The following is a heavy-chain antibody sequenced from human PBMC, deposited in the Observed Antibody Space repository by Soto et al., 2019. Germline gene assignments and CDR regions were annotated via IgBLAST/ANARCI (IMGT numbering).Heavy chain of an antibody. J-gene: IGHJ4*02. CDR2: IYSDGKT. V-gene: IGHV3-53*02. Sequence: EVQLVETGGGLIQPGGSLRLSCAASGITVSTNYMSWVRQAPGKGLEWVSVIYSDGKTFYADSVKGRFTISRDNSQKTVSLQGNGLRDDGTAGFYCARGGGGGYYDSSGYMGVWGQGTLVTVSS. CDR1: GITVSTNY. CDR3: ARGGGGGYYDSSGYMGV. D-gene: IGHD3-22*01.